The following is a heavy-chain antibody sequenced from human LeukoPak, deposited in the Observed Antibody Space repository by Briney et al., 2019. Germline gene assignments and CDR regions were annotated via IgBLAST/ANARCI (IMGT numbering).Heavy chain of an antibody. J-gene: IGHJ5*02. D-gene: IGHD2-2*01. CDR1: GGSISSGDYY. CDR2: IYYSGST. CDR3: ARIVVPAASWFDP. Sequence: PSETLSLTCTVSGGSISSGDYYWSWIRQPPGKGLERIGYIYYSGSTYYNPSLKSRVTISVDTSKNQFSLKLSSVTAADTAVYYCARIVVPAASWFDPWGQGTLVTVSS. V-gene: IGHV4-30-4*08.